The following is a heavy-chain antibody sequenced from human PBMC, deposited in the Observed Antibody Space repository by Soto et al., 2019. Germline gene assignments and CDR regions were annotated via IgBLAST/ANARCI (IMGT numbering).Heavy chain of an antibody. Sequence: EVQVVESGGGLVQPGGSLRLSCAASGFTFSSNSMNWVRQAPGMGLEWISYISSSSSTIYADSVKGRFTISRDNAKNSLYLQMNSLRDEDTAVYYCARVIWSGHLTSDLWGQGTLVTVSS. V-gene: IGHV3-48*02. CDR3: ARVIWSGHLTSDL. D-gene: IGHD3-3*01. CDR1: GFTFSSNS. J-gene: IGHJ5*02. CDR2: ISSSSSTI.